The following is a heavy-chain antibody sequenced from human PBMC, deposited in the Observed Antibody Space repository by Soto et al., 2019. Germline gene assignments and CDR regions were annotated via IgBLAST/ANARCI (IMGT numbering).Heavy chain of an antibody. D-gene: IGHD1-7*01. CDR1: GDSVSSNSAA. J-gene: IGHJ6*02. V-gene: IGHV6-1*01. CDR3: ARAVIELDLHAVLGYYYYYGMDV. CDR2: TYYRSKWYN. Sequence: SQTLSLTCAISGDSVSSNSAAWNWIRQSPSRGLEWLGRTYYRSKWYNDYAVSVKSRITINPDTSKNQFSLQLNSVTPEDTAVYYCARAVIELDLHAVLGYYYYYGMDVWGQGTTVTVSS.